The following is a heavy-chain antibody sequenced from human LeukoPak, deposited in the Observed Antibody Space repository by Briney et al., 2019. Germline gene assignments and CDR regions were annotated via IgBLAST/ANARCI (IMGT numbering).Heavy chain of an antibody. D-gene: IGHD6-19*01. V-gene: IGHV3-23*01. Sequence: PGGSLRLSCAASGFTFSSYAMSWVRQAPGKGLEWVSAISGSGGSTYYADSVKGRFTISRDNSKNTLYLQMNSLRAEDTAVYYCAKGPAPIAVAGTDYWGQGTLVTVSP. CDR2: ISGSGGST. J-gene: IGHJ4*02. CDR1: GFTFSSYA. CDR3: AKGPAPIAVAGTDY.